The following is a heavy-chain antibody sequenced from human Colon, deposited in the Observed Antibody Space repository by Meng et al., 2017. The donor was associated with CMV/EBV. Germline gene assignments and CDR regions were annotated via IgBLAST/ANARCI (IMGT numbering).Heavy chain of an antibody. D-gene: IGHD5-18*01. CDR3: ASYTWTQLCI. Sequence: GESLKISCAASGFTFSSYAMHWVRQAPGKGLEWVAVISYDGSNKYYANSVKGRFTISRDNSKNTLYLQMNSLRGDDTAVYYCASYTWTQLCIWGQGTLVTVSS. J-gene: IGHJ4*02. CDR2: ISYDGSNK. V-gene: IGHV3-30-3*01. CDR1: GFTFSSYA.